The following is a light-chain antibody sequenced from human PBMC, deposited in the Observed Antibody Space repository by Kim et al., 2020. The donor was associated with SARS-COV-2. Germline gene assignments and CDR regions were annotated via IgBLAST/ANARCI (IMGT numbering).Light chain of an antibody. CDR3: LTWGPGIRV. CDR1: SEYKTYA. J-gene: IGLJ2*01. CDR2: VDSDGSH. V-gene: IGLV4-69*01. Sequence: QPVLTQSPSASASLGTSVKLTCTLSSEYKTYAIAWHQQLPEKGPRYLMNVDSDGSHTRGDGIPDRFSGSSSGAERYLTISSLQPEDEADYYCLTWGPGIRVFSGGTQLTVL.